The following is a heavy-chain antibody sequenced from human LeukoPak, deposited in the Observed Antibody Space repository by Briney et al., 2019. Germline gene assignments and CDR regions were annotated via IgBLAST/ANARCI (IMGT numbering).Heavy chain of an antibody. CDR1: GFIFSSYA. D-gene: IGHD4-17*01. Sequence: PGGSPRLSCAASGFIFSSYAMSWVGQAPGKGREWVSAISGSGGSTYYADSVKGRFTISRDNSKNTLYLQMNSLRAEDTAVYYCAKDSKVATVTDYYFDYWGQGTLVTVSS. J-gene: IGHJ4*02. CDR2: ISGSGGST. CDR3: AKDSKVATVTDYYFDY. V-gene: IGHV3-23*01.